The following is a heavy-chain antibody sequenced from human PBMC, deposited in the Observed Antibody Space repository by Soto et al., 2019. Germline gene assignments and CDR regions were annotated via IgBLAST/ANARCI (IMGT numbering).Heavy chain of an antibody. D-gene: IGHD6-13*01. CDR1: GYTFTSLD. CDR2: MNPRSGNT. J-gene: IGHJ4*01. Sequence: QVQLVQSGAEVKKPGASVKVSCKDSGYTFTSLDVYWVRQAAGQGLEWMGYMNPRSGNTGYEQKFQGRVTMTRDTSISTADMELSSLTSDDTAVYYCTASSWTGAGLDFWGQGTPVTVSS. V-gene: IGHV1-8*01. CDR3: TASSWTGAGLDF.